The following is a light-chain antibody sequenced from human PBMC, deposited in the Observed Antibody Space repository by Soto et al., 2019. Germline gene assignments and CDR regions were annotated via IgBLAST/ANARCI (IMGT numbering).Light chain of an antibody. V-gene: IGKV3-15*01. Sequence: IVMRQSPSTLSLSPGERATRCGRASQTIDNTLAWYQRKPGQAPRLLIYDASTRATGVPARFSGSGSGTDFTLTISSLQSEDFAVYYCQHYHYWPYTFGQGTKVDIK. CDR2: DAS. CDR3: QHYHYWPYT. J-gene: IGKJ2*01. CDR1: QTIDNT.